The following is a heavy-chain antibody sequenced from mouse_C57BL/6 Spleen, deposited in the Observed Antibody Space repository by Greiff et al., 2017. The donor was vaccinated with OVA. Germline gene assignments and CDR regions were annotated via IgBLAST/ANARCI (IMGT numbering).Heavy chain of an antibody. J-gene: IGHJ2*01. V-gene: IGHV1-22*01. CDR3: ARDTTVVAQGFDY. CDR2: INPNNGGT. Sequence: VQLQQSGPELVKPGASVKMSCKASGYTFTDYNMHWVKQSHGKSLEWIGYINPNNGGTSYNQKFKGKATLTVNKSSSTAYMELRSLTSEDSAVYYCARDTTVVAQGFDYWGQGTTLTVSS. D-gene: IGHD1-1*01. CDR1: GYTFTDYN.